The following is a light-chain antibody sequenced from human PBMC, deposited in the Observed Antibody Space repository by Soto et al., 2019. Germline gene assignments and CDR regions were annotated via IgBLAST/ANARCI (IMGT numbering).Light chain of an antibody. Sequence: QSVLTQPPSVSGAPGQRVTISCTGSSSNIGAGYDVHWYQQLPGTAPKLLIYGNSNRPSGVPDRFSGSKSGTSASLAITGLQAEDEVDYYCQSYDSSLSGSVFGGGT. CDR2: GNS. CDR3: QSYDSSLSGSV. J-gene: IGLJ2*01. CDR1: SSNIGAGYD. V-gene: IGLV1-40*01.